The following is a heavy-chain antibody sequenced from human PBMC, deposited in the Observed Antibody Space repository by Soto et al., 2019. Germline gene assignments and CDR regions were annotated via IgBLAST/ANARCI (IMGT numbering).Heavy chain of an antibody. D-gene: IGHD7-27*01. Sequence: EVQLVESGGGLVQPGGSLRLSCAASGFTFSSYSMNWVRQAPGKGLQWISYISSSSNTIYYADSVKGRFTISRDYAKNSLYLQMNSLTDEDTAGYYCVRGVPGDQTYFWYGMDVWGQGTTVTVS. CDR3: VRGVPGDQTYFWYGMDV. J-gene: IGHJ6*02. CDR1: GFTFSSYS. V-gene: IGHV3-48*02. CDR2: ISSSSNTI.